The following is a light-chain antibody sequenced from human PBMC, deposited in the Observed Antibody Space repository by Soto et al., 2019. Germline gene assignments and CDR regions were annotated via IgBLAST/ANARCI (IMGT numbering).Light chain of an antibody. CDR1: QDIKTY. J-gene: IGKJ3*01. V-gene: IGKV1-9*01. CDR2: GTF. Sequence: IQLTQSPSSLSTSVGDRVSITCRASQDIKTYLAWYQQKQGKAPKLLISGTFTLQSGVPSRFNGSGSGTDFTLTISRLQPEDFATYYCQHLNNYPPFTFGPGTKVDLE. CDR3: QHLNNYPPFT.